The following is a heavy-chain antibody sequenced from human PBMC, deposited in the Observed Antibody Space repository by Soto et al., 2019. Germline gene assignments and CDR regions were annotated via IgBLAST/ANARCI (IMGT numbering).Heavy chain of an antibody. D-gene: IGHD3-16*02. Sequence: SETLSLTCAVYGGSFSGYYWSWIRQPPGKGLEWIGEINHSGSTNYNPSLKSRVTISVDTSKNQFSLKLSSVTAADTAVYYCARRSMITFGGVIVPFDYWGQGTLVTVSS. V-gene: IGHV4-34*01. J-gene: IGHJ4*02. CDR1: GGSFSGYY. CDR2: INHSGST. CDR3: ARRSMITFGGVIVPFDY.